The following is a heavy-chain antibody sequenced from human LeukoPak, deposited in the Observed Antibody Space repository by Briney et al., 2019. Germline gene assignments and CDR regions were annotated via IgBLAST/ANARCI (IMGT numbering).Heavy chain of an antibody. J-gene: IGHJ4*02. CDR1: GGTFSSYA. V-gene: IGHV1-69*04. D-gene: IGHD5-18*01. Sequence: SVKVPCKASGGTFSSYAISWVRQAPGQGLEWMGRIIPILGIANYAQKFQGRVTITADKSTSTAYMELSSLRSEDTAVYYCASGGRYSYGYWGQGTLVTVSS. CDR2: IIPILGIA. CDR3: ASGGRYSYGY.